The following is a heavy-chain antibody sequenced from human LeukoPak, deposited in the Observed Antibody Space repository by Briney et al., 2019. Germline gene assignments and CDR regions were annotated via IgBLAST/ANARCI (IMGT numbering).Heavy chain of an antibody. Sequence: GGSLRLSCAAAGFTFNDYAMSWVRQAPGKGLKWVSGISSGGSTYYADSVKGRFTISRDNSKNTLYLQMNSLRAEDTAVYYCAKDTYSTSPYYFDYWGQGTLVTVSS. CDR3: AKDTYSTSPYYFDY. D-gene: IGHD1-26*01. V-gene: IGHV3-23*01. J-gene: IGHJ4*02. CDR1: GFTFNDYA. CDR2: ISSGGST.